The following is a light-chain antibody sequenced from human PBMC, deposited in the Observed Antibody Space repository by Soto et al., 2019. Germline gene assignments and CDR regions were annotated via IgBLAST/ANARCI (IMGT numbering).Light chain of an antibody. CDR1: QSVSSN. Sequence: ASQSVSSNLAWYLQKPGQSPQLLIYLGSNRASGVPARFSGSGSGTEFTLTISSLQSEDFAVYYCQQYNNWPLITFGQGTRLEIK. J-gene: IGKJ5*01. CDR2: LGS. V-gene: IGKV3-15*01. CDR3: QQYNNWPLIT.